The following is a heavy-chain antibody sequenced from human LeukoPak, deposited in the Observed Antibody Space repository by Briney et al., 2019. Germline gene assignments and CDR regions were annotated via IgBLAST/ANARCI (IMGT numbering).Heavy chain of an antibody. V-gene: IGHV3-30-3*01. D-gene: IGHD3-10*01. Sequence: PGRSLRLSCAASGFTFSNYAMHWVRQAPGKGLEWVAVISYDGNNKYYADSVKGRFTISRANSKNTLYLQMNSLRAEDTAAYYCARDPLHGSGSYPDYWGQGTLVTVSS. CDR3: ARDPLHGSGSYPDY. CDR1: GFTFSNYA. CDR2: ISYDGNNK. J-gene: IGHJ4*02.